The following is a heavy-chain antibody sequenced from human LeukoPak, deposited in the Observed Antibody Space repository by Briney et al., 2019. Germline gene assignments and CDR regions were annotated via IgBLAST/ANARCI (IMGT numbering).Heavy chain of an antibody. CDR2: MSRSGGNI. V-gene: IGHV3-48*03. Sequence: PGGSLRLSCAASGFTCSSYDRNWVRQAPGKGLEGVSYMSRSGGNISYADSVKGRFTISRDNAKNSMFLQINSLRAEDTAVYYCASIRWYAFDIWGQGTMVTVSS. CDR3: ASIRWYAFDI. J-gene: IGHJ3*02. D-gene: IGHD6-13*01. CDR1: GFTCSSYD.